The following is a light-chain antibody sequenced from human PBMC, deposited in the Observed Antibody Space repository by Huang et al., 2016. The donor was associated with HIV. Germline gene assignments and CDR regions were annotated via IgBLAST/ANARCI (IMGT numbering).Light chain of an antibody. V-gene: IGKV3-15*01. CDR1: QSVNSN. Sequence: EIVMTQSPATLSVSPGERATLSCRASQSVNSNLAWYQQKPGQAPRLLSYGPSTRATGIPARFSGSGSGTEFTLTISSLESEDFAVYYCQQYKDWPRTFGQGTKVEIK. CDR2: GPS. CDR3: QQYKDWPRT. J-gene: IGKJ1*01.